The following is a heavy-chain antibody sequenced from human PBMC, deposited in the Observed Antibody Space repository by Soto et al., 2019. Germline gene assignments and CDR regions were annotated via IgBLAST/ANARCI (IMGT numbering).Heavy chain of an antibody. J-gene: IGHJ6*02. D-gene: IGHD6-13*01. CDR3: AKVTKRAAAGRYEYYKYGMDV. Sequence: GGSLRLSCAASGFAFSTYAMTWVRQAPGKGLEWVSVISGSGGSSYYAASVKGRFTISRDNSKNTLYLQMNGLRAGDTALYYCAKVTKRAAAGRYEYYKYGMDVWGQGTTVTVSS. CDR1: GFAFSTYA. CDR2: ISGSGGSS. V-gene: IGHV3-23*01.